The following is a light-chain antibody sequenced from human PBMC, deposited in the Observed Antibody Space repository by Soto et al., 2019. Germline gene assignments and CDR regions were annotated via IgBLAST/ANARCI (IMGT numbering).Light chain of an antibody. Sequence: ELVLTQSPGTLSLSPGARATLSCRASQSLSSSYLAWCQQKPGQAPRLLIYGASRRATDIPDRFSGSGSGTDFTLTISRLEPDDFAVYYCQQFGRSPPITFGQGTLLEIK. CDR3: QQFGRSPPIT. CDR1: QSLSSSY. V-gene: IGKV3-20*01. CDR2: GAS. J-gene: IGKJ5*01.